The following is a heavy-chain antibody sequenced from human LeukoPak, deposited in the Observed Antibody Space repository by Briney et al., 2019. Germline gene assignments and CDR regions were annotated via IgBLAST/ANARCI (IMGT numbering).Heavy chain of an antibody. J-gene: IGHJ4*02. Sequence: SETLSLTCTVSGGSISSSNYYWGWIRQPPGKGLEWIGTIYYSGSTYYNPSLKSRVTISVDTSRNQFSLKLSSVTAADTAAYYCARLNGNYYRFDYWGQGILVTVSS. CDR3: ARLNGNYYRFDY. CDR1: GGSISSSNYY. V-gene: IGHV4-39*01. D-gene: IGHD1-26*01. CDR2: IYYSGST.